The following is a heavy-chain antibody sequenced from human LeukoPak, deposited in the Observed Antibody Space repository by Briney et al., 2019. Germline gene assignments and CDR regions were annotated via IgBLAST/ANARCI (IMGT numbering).Heavy chain of an antibody. Sequence: PGGSLRLSCAASGFTVSSNYMTWVRQAPGKGLEWVSVIYSGGSTYYADSVKGRFTISRDNSKNTLFLQMNSLRAEDTTVYYCARNFALDYWGQGTLVTVSS. V-gene: IGHV3-53*01. CDR3: ARNFALDY. J-gene: IGHJ4*02. CDR1: GFTVSSNY. CDR2: IYSGGST.